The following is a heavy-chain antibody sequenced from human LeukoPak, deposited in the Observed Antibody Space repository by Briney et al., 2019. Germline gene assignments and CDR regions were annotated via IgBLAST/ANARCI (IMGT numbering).Heavy chain of an antibody. D-gene: IGHD5-18*01. CDR2: MFDNENT. J-gene: IGHJ4*02. V-gene: IGHV4-59*01. CDR1: GGSISSYY. Sequence: SETLSLTCTVSGGSISSYYRSWIRQPPGKGLEWIGYMFDNENTKDNPSLKSRITLSADTSKNRFSLRLSSVTAADTAVYYCATIKRGSIFGYFDFWGQGILVTVSS. CDR3: ATIKRGSIFGYFDF.